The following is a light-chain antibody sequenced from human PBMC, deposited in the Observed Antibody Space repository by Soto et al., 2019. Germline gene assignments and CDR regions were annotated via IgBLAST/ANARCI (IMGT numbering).Light chain of an antibody. Sequence: EIVLTQSPGTLYLSPRERATLSCRASQSVSSNYLAWYQHRPGQAPRLLIYGVSNRAPGIPDRFSGSGSGTHFTLTISRLEPEDFAVYYCQQYAASPRTFGQGTQVEVK. J-gene: IGKJ1*01. CDR2: GVS. V-gene: IGKV3-20*01. CDR3: QQYAASPRT. CDR1: QSVSSNY.